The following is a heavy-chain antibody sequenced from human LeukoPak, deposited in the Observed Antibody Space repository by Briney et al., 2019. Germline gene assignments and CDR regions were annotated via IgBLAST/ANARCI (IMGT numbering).Heavy chain of an antibody. CDR1: GHTFTSYY. CDR2: INPSGGST. CDR3: ARDYYDILTGYYPGAFDY. J-gene: IGHJ4*02. D-gene: IGHD3-9*01. V-gene: IGHV1-46*01. Sequence: ASVKVSCKASGHTFTSYYMHWVRQAPGQGLEWMGIINPSGGSTSYAQKFQGRVTMTTDTSTSTAYMELRSLRSDDTAVYYCARDYYDILTGYYPGAFDYWGQGTLVTVSS.